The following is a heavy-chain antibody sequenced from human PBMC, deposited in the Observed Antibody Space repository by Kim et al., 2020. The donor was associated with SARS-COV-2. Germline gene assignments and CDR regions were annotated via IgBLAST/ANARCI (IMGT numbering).Heavy chain of an antibody. Sequence: SETLSLTCAVSGGSISSGGYSWCWIRQPPGKGLEWIGYIYYSGSTYYNPSLKSRVTISVDRSKNQFSLKLSSVTAADTAVYYCARAHGVGRGWAIDPWGQGTLVTVSS. J-gene: IGHJ5*02. CDR2: IYYSGST. D-gene: IGHD3-10*01. CDR3: ARAHGVGRGWAIDP. CDR1: GGSISSGGYS. V-gene: IGHV4-30-2*01.